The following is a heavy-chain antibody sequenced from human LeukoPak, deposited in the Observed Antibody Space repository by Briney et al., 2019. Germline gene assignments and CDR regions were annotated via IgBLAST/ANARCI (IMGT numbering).Heavy chain of an antibody. CDR2: IWYNGSNK. J-gene: IGHJ5*02. CDR1: GFTFSSYG. D-gene: IGHD4-17*01. CDR3: ARIYGTNPGWFDP. V-gene: IGHV3-33*01. Sequence: GGSLRLSCAASGFTFSSYGMHWVRQAPGKGLEWVAVIWYNGSNKYYADSVKGRFTISRDNSKNTLYLQMNSLRAEDTAVYYCARIYGTNPGWFDPWGQGTLVTVSS.